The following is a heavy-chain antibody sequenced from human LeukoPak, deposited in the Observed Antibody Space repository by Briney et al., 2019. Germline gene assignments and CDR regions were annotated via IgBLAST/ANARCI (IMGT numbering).Heavy chain of an antibody. CDR2: MRYDGSNK. D-gene: IGHD3-22*01. J-gene: IGHJ4*02. CDR1: GFTFSSYG. V-gene: IGHV3-30*02. CDR3: ARIITMIVVVGGY. Sequence: GGSLRLSCAASGFTFSSYGMHWVRQAPGKGLEWVAFMRYDGSNKYYADSVKGRFTISRDNSKNTLYLQMNSLRAEDTAVYYCARIITMIVVVGGYWGQGTLVTVSS.